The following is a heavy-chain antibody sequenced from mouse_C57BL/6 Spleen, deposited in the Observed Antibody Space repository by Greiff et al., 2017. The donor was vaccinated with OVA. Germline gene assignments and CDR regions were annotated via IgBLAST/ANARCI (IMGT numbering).Heavy chain of an antibody. CDR1: GFTFSSYA. Sequence: VQGVESGEGLVKPGGSLKLSCAASGFTFSSYAMSWVRQTPEKRLAWVAYISSGGDYIYYADTVKGRFTISRDNARNTLYLQRSSLKPEDTAMYYCTRDNYGNFYFDYWGQGTTLTVSS. D-gene: IGHD2-1*01. CDR2: ISSGGDYI. V-gene: IGHV5-9-1*02. CDR3: TRDNYGNFYFDY. J-gene: IGHJ2*01.